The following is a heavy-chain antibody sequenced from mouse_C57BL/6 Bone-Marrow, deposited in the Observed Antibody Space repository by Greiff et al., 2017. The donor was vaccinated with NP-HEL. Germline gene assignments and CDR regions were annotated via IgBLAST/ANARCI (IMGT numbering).Heavy chain of an antibody. V-gene: IGHV14-4*01. CDR3: TFYGNYEGAY. CDR1: GFNIKDDY. D-gene: IGHD2-1*01. CDR2: IDPENGDT. Sequence: EVQLQQSGAELVRPGASVKLSCTASGFNIKDDYMHWVKQRPEQGLEWIGWIDPENGDTEYASKFQGKATITADTSSNTAYLQLSSLTSEDTAVYYCTFYGNYEGAYWGQGTLVTVSA. J-gene: IGHJ3*01.